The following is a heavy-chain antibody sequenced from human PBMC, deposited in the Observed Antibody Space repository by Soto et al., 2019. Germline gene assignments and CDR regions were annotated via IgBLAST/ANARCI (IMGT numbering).Heavy chain of an antibody. D-gene: IGHD3-3*01. V-gene: IGHV4-39*01. CDR2: IYYSGST. CDR3: ARRLRFLEWFPPIPGYYYGMDV. J-gene: IGHJ6*02. Sequence: PSETLSLTCTVSGGSISSSSYYWGWIRQPPGKGLEWIGSIYYSGSTYYNPSLKSRVTISVDTSKNQFSLKLSSVTAADTAVYYCARRLRFLEWFPPIPGYYYGMDVWGQGTTVTVSS. CDR1: GGSISSSSYY.